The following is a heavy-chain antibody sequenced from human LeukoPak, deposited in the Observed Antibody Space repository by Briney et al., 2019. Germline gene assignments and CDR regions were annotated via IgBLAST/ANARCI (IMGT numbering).Heavy chain of an antibody. Sequence: PGGSLRLSCAASGFRFDDYSMHWVRQAPGKGLEWVSGISWKSGSIGHADSVKGRFTISRDNAKSSLYLQMNSLRPEDTALYYCAKDRTTVAIGAFDVWGQGTMVSVSS. CDR1: GFRFDDYS. CDR3: AKDRTTVAIGAFDV. D-gene: IGHD4-23*01. J-gene: IGHJ3*01. V-gene: IGHV3-9*01. CDR2: ISWKSGSI.